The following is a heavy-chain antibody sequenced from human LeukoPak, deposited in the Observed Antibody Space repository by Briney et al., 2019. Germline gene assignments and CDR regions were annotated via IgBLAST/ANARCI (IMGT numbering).Heavy chain of an antibody. CDR2: VSAKNGNT. V-gene: IGHV1-18*01. J-gene: IGHJ4*02. Sequence: ASVKVSCKASGYTFTSYGVSWVRQAPGQGLEWMGLVSAKNGNTNYAQKLRGRVTITTDTYTSTVYMELRSLRSDDTAVYYCAKMPIYYYDSSGYAYFDYWGQGTLVTVSS. CDR1: GYTFTSYG. CDR3: AKMPIYYYDSSGYAYFDY. D-gene: IGHD3-22*01.